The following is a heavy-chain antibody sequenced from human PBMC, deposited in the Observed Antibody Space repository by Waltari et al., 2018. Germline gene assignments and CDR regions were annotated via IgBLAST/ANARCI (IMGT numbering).Heavy chain of an antibody. CDR3: ARGDGGSGLGASDI. Sequence: QVPLVESGGGMVQSGRSLRLSCVGSGFTFTNHVMNWVRQAPGKGLEWGAGIWYDGSNKNYVDSVKGRFTISRDNSKNTMYLEMNRLRAEDTAVYFCARGDGGSGLGASDIWGQGTMVTVSS. J-gene: IGHJ3*02. CDR2: IWYDGSNK. CDR1: GFTFTNHV. V-gene: IGHV3-33*01. D-gene: IGHD3-3*01.